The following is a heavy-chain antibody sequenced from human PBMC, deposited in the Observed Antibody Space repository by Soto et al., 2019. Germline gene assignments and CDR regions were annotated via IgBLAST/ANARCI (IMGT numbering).Heavy chain of an antibody. V-gene: IGHV3-30-3*01. J-gene: IGHJ6*02. D-gene: IGHD2-2*01. CDR3: ARDIVVVPADYADYYYYYGMDV. CDR2: ISYDGSNK. CDR1: GFTFSSYA. Sequence: GGSLRLSCAASGFTFSSYAMHWVRQAPGKGLEWVAVISYDGSNKYYADSVKGRFTISRDNSKNTLYLQMNSLRAEDTAVYYCARDIVVVPADYADYYYYYGMDVWGQGTTVTVS.